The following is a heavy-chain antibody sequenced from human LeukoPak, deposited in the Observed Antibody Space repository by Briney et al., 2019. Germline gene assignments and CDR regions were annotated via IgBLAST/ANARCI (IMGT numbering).Heavy chain of an antibody. D-gene: IGHD5-18*01. CDR2: ISGSGGST. Sequence: SGGSLRLSCAASGFTFSSYAMSWVRQAPGKGLEWVSAISGSGGSTYYADSVKGRFTISRDNSKNTLYLQMNSLRAEDTAVYYCARHAGGYSYGFSSCFDYWGQGTLVTVSS. CDR1: GFTFSSYA. V-gene: IGHV3-23*01. CDR3: ARHAGGYSYGFSSCFDY. J-gene: IGHJ4*02.